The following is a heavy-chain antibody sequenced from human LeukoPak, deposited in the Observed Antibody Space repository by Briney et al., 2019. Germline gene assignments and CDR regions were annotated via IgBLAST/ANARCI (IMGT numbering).Heavy chain of an antibody. V-gene: IGHV3-21*01. J-gene: IGHJ4*02. Sequence: PGGSLRLSCAASGFTFSSYSMNLVRQAPGKGLEWVSSISSSSSYIYYADSVKGRFTISRDNAKNSLYLQMNSLRAEDTAVYYCARDGGYCSSTSCYYGIDYWGQGTLVTVSS. CDR2: ISSSSSYI. D-gene: IGHD2-2*01. CDR1: GFTFSSYS. CDR3: ARDGGYCSSTSCYYGIDY.